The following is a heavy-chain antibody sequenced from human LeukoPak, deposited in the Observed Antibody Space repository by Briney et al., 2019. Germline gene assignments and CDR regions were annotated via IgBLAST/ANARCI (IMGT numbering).Heavy chain of an antibody. CDR1: GFTFSNYA. CDR3: AKWGDYDVLTGYYVSDY. V-gene: IGHV3-23*01. CDR2: ITGGGSGI. Sequence: GASLRLSCAASGFTFSNYAMSWVRQAPGKGLEWVSAITGGGSGIYYADSMKGRFTISRDNSKNTLYLQINSLRAEDTAVYYCAKWGDYDVLTGYYVSDYWGQGTLVTVSS. D-gene: IGHD3-9*01. J-gene: IGHJ4*02.